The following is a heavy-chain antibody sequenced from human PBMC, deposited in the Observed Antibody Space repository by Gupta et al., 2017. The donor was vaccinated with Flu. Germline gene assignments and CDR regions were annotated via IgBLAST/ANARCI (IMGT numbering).Heavy chain of an antibody. CDR1: GFSFSDYE. Sequence: EVRLVESGGDLVQPGGALSLYCLGSGFSFSDYEMNWVRLAPGKGLEWVSFISSSAVTDNTDSVKGRFTIYRDNARNSVYLQMNSLRVEDTAIYYWARGHWDSWGQGTQVTVSS. V-gene: IGHV3-48*03. CDR3: ARGHWDS. CDR2: ISSSAVT. J-gene: IGHJ4*02.